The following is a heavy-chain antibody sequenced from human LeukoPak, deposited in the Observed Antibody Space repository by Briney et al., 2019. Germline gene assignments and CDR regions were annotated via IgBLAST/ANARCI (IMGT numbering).Heavy chain of an antibody. CDR1: GFTFSSYW. CDR2: IKQDGSEK. V-gene: IGHV3-7*01. D-gene: IGHD4-23*01. CDR3: ARGTVVKHPVLVDY. Sequence: GGSLRLSCAASGFTFSSYWMSWVRQAPGKGLEWVANIKQDGSEKYYVDSVKGRFTISRDNAKNSLYLQMNSLRAEDTAVYYCARGTVVKHPVLVDYWGQGTLVTVSS. J-gene: IGHJ4*02.